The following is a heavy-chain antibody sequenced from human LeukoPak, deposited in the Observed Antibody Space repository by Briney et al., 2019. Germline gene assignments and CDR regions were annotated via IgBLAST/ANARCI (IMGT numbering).Heavy chain of an antibody. V-gene: IGHV7-4-1*02. CDR1: GYTFTSYD. CDR2: INTNTGNP. J-gene: IGHJ3*02. Sequence: GASVKVSCKASGYTFTSYDINWVRQATGQGLEWMGWINTNTGNPTYAQGFTGRFVFSLDTSVSTAYLQISSLKAEDTAVYYCARVVGPFVLDAFDIWGQGTMVTVSS. CDR3: ARVVGPFVLDAFDI. D-gene: IGHD1-26*01.